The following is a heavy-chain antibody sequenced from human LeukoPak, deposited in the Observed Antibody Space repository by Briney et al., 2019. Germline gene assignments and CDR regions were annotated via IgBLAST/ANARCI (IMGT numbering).Heavy chain of an antibody. Sequence: PSETLSLTFTVSGGSISSYYWSWIRQPPGKGLEWIGYIYYSGSTNYNPSLKSRVTISVDTSKNQFSLKLSSVTAADTAVYSCARVGYCSSTSCGFDPWGRGALVTVSS. CDR1: GGSISSYY. D-gene: IGHD2-2*01. CDR2: IYYSGST. CDR3: ARVGYCSSTSCGFDP. V-gene: IGHV4-59*01. J-gene: IGHJ5*02.